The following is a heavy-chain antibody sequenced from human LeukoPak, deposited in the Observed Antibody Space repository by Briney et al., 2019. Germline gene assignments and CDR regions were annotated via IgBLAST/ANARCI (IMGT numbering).Heavy chain of an antibody. CDR1: GGSVSSGSYY. J-gene: IGHJ4*02. V-gene: IGHV4-61*01. D-gene: IGHD1-1*01. Sequence: SETLSLTCTVSGGSVSSGSYYWSWIRQPPGKGLEWIGYIYYSGSTNYNPSLKSRVTISVDTSKNQFSLKLSSVTAADTAVYYCARGGYEGFDYWGQGTLVTVSS. CDR3: ARGGYEGFDY. CDR2: IYYSGST.